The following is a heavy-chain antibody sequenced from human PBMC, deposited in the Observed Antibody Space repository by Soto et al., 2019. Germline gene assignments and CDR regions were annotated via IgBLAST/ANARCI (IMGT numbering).Heavy chain of an antibody. CDR1: GGSFSGYY. CDR3: ARGSSRVAVGRWLQFDY. V-gene: IGHV4-34*01. D-gene: IGHD5-12*01. CDR2: INHSGST. Sequence: QVQLQQWGAGLLKPSETLSLTCAVYGGSFSGYYWSWIRQPPGKGLEWIGEINHSGSTNYNPSLKSRVTISVDTSKNQFSLKLSSVTAPDTAVYYCARGSSRVAVGRWLQFDYWGQGTLVTVSS. J-gene: IGHJ4*02.